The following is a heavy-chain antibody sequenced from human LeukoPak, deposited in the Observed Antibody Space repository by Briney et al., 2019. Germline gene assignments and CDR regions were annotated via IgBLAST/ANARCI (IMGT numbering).Heavy chain of an antibody. V-gene: IGHV1-8*03. Sequence: GASVKVSCKASGYTFTSYDINWVRQATGQGLEWMGWMNPNSGNTGYAQKFQGRVTITRNTSISTAYMELSSLRSEDTAVYYCARLARFWDYDFWSGSLDYWGQGTLVTVSS. CDR1: GYTFTSYD. CDR2: MNPNSGNT. D-gene: IGHD3-3*01. CDR3: ARLARFWDYDFWSGSLDY. J-gene: IGHJ4*02.